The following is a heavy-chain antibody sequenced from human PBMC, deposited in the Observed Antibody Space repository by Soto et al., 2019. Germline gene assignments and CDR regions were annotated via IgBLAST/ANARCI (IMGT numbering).Heavy chain of an antibody. CDR1: GFPFSDYY. CDR3: ARGGGGGLFEH. D-gene: IGHD2-21*01. CDR2: ISPKSTYR. V-gene: IGHV3-11*06. Sequence: GGSLRLSCATSGFPFSDYYMSWIRQAPGKGLEWLSHISPKSTYRNYADSVKGRFTISRDNTTSSLFLQMNSLGVEDTAVYYCARGGGGGLFEHWGQGVLVTVSS. J-gene: IGHJ4*02.